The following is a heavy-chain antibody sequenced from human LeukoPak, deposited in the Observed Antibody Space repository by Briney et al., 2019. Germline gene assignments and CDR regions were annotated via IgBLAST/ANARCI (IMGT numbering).Heavy chain of an antibody. CDR1: GFTVSSNY. CDR3: ASTYYDSSGYYYRDY. CDR2: IYSGGST. D-gene: IGHD3-22*01. V-gene: IGHV3-53*04. J-gene: IGHJ4*02. Sequence: GGSLRLSCAASGFTVSSNYMSWVRQAPGKGLEWVSVIYSGGSTYYADSVKGRFTISRHNSKNTLYLQMNSLRAEDTAVYYCASTYYDSSGYYYRDYWGQGTLVTVSS.